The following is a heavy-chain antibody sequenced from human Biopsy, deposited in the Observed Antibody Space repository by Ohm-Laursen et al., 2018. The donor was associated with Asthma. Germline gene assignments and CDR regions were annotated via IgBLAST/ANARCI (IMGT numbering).Heavy chain of an antibody. CDR3: AKGEWELLEANLDY. CDR2: ISWNSGGI. CDR1: GFTFDDYA. D-gene: IGHD1-26*01. V-gene: IGHV3-9*01. Sequence: SLRLSCAASGFTFDDYAMHGVRQAPGKGLEWVSGISWNSGGIGYADSVKGRFTISRDNAKNSLYLQMNSLRAEDTALYYCAKGEWELLEANLDYWGQGTLVTVSS. J-gene: IGHJ4*02.